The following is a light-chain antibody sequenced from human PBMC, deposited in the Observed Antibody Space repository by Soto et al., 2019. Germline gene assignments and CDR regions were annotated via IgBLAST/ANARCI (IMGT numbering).Light chain of an antibody. CDR3: QQSYMDPIT. J-gene: IGKJ5*01. Sequence: DIQMTQSPSSLYAYVGNRVTITCRASQSISTYLNWYQKKPGKAPNLLIYDASRLQSGVPSRFSGSGGGTDFTLSISSVQPEDFATYFCQQSYMDPITFGQGTRLEIK. CDR2: DAS. CDR1: QSISTY. V-gene: IGKV1-39*01.